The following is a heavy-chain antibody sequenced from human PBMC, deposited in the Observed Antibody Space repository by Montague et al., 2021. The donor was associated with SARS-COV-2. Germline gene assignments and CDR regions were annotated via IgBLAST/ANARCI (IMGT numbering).Heavy chain of an antibody. D-gene: IGHD4-23*01. J-gene: IGHJ3*02. V-gene: IGHV4-59*01. CDR1: GGSITGYY. CDR2: IYDGGAV. Sequence: SETLSLTCTVSGGSITGYYWSWLRRSPGKGLEWIAYIYDGGAVNYNPSPGSRVTISTDTSKNQLSLKVNSVTAADTAVYYCVRDRPYGGPRGAYDIWGQGTVVTVSS. CDR3: VRDRPYGGPRGAYDI.